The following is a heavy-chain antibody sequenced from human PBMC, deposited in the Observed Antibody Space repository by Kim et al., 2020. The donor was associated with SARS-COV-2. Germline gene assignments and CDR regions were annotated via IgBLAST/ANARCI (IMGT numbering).Heavy chain of an antibody. CDR3: ARGGYCSSTSCYPPRWGFDP. CDR2: INSDGSST. V-gene: IGHV3-74*01. J-gene: IGHJ5*02. CDR1: GFTFSSYW. Sequence: GGSLRLSCAASGFTFSSYWMHWVRQAPGKGLVWVSRINSDGSSTSYADSVKGRFTISRDNAKNTLYLQMNSLRAEDTAVYYCARGGYCSSTSCYPPRWGFDPWGQGTLVTVSS. D-gene: IGHD2-2*01.